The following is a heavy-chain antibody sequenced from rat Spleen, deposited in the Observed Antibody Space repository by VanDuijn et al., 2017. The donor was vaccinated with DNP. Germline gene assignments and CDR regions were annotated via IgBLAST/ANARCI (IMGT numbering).Heavy chain of an antibody. CDR3: TRGAGSPYWSFDF. CDR2: ISTVGDNA. D-gene: IGHD5-1*01. V-gene: IGHV5S13*01. J-gene: IGHJ1*01. CDR1: GFTFNKYG. Sequence: EVQLVESGGGLVQPGRSLKLSCAASGFTFNKYGMAWVRQAPTKGLEWVGSISTVGDNAYYRDSVKGRFTISRDNAKSTQYLQMDSLRSEDTATYYCTRGAGSPYWSFDFWGPGTVVTVSS.